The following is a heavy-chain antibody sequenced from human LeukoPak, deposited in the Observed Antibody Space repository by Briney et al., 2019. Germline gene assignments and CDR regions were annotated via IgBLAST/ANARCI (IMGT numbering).Heavy chain of an antibody. CDR1: GGSFSGYY. Sequence: NPSETLSLTCAVYGGSFSGYYWSWIRQPPGKGLEWIGEINHSGSTNYNPSLKSRVTISVDTSKNQFSLKLSSVTAADTAVYYCASRGPGIAAVRGQGTLVTVSS. CDR2: INHSGST. J-gene: IGHJ4*02. V-gene: IGHV4-34*01. CDR3: ASRGPGIAAV. D-gene: IGHD6-13*01.